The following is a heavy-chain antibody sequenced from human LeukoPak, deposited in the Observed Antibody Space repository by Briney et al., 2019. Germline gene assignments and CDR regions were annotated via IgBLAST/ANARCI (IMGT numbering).Heavy chain of an antibody. CDR2: ISSSSSTI. CDR3: ARGRATFWSGYSATWYYYYGMDV. Sequence: PGGSLRLSCAASGFTFSSYSMNWVRQAPGKGLEWVSYISSSSSTICYADSVKGRFTISRDNAKNSLYLQMNSLRDEDTAVYYCARGRATFWSGYSATWYYYYGMDVWGQGTTVTVSS. CDR1: GFTFSSYS. D-gene: IGHD3-3*01. V-gene: IGHV3-48*02. J-gene: IGHJ6*02.